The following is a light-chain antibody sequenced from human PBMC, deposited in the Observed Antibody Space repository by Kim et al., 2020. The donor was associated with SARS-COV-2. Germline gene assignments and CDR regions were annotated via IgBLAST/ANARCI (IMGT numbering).Light chain of an antibody. CDR2: RRN. CDR1: SLRTYY. Sequence: VALGQKVRITCQGDSLRTYYASWYRQKPGQAPLLVIYRRNHRPSGIPDRFSGSTSGSTASLTITGAQAEDEADYHCNSRDSSGNRVFGGGTQLTVL. V-gene: IGLV3-19*01. CDR3: NSRDSSGNRV. J-gene: IGLJ3*02.